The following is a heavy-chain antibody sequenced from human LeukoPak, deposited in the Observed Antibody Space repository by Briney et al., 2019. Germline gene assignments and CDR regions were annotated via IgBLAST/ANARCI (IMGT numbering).Heavy chain of an antibody. CDR3: ARRVVGNYYDSSGYYYSGYFDY. CDR1: GGSISSSSYY. CDR2: IYYSGST. V-gene: IGHV4-39*01. J-gene: IGHJ4*02. D-gene: IGHD3-22*01. Sequence: SETLSLTCTVSGGSISSSSYYWGWIRQPPGKGLEWIGSIYYSGSTYYNPSLKSRVTISVDTSKNQFSLKLSSVTAADTAVYYCARRVVGNYYDSSGYYYSGYFDYWGQGTLVTVSS.